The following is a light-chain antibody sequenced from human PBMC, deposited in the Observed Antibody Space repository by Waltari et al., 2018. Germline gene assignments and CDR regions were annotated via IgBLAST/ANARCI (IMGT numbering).Light chain of an antibody. J-gene: IGLJ2*01. V-gene: IGLV2-14*01. CDR3: SSYTSSISLA. Sequence: QSALTHPASVSGSPGPSITLSCTCTIIDVGCSHYVSCYHHHPGRAPKLLIYEVSNRPSGVSNRFAGSKSGNTASLTISGLQAEEEADYYCSSYTSSISLAFGGGTKLTVL. CDR1: IIDVGCSHY. CDR2: EVS.